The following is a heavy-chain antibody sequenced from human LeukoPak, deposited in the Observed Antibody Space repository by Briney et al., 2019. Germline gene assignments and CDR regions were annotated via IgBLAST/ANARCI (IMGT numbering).Heavy chain of an antibody. V-gene: IGHV4-39*07. D-gene: IGHD5-12*01. CDR2: MCYSGNT. CDR3: ASGYSGYDFDY. CDR1: GDSISSSTYY. J-gene: IGHJ4*02. Sequence: SETLSLTCTSSGDSISSSTYYWGWIRQPPGKGLEWIGSMCYSGNTYYNPSLKSRVTISVDTSKNHFSLKLSSVTAADTAVYYCASGYSGYDFDYWGQGTLVTVSS.